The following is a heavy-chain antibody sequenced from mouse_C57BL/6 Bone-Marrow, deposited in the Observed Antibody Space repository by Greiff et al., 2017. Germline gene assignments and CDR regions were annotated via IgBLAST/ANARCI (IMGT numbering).Heavy chain of an antibody. CDR1: GYTFTDYN. J-gene: IGHJ4*01. Sequence: EVHLVESGPELVKPGASVKMSCKASGYTFTDYNMHWVKQSHGKSLEWIGYINPNNGGTSYNQKFKGKATLTVNKSSSTAYMELRSLTSEDSAVYYCARHYSTYYAMDYWGQGTSVTVSS. D-gene: IGHD2-5*01. CDR3: ARHYSTYYAMDY. CDR2: INPNNGGT. V-gene: IGHV1-22*01.